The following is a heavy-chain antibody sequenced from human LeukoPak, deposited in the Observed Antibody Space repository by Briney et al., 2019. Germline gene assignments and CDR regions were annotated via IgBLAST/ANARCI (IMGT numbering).Heavy chain of an antibody. CDR1: GGTFSSYA. Sequence: SVKVSCKASGGTFSSYAISWVRQAPGQGLEWMGRIIPVLGITNYAQKFQGRVTITADKSTSTADTELSSLRSEDTAVYYCARGGGRWLQLSVADYYGMDVWGRGTTVTVSS. V-gene: IGHV1-69*04. J-gene: IGHJ6*02. CDR2: IIPVLGIT. D-gene: IGHD5-24*01. CDR3: ARGGGRWLQLSVADYYGMDV.